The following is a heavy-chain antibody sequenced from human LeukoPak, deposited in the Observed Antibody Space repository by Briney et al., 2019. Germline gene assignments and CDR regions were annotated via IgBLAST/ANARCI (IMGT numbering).Heavy chain of an antibody. V-gene: IGHV4-61*02. J-gene: IGHJ5*02. CDR3: ARASDTAMVIRLSDDWFDP. CDR1: GGSISSGSYY. D-gene: IGHD5-18*01. CDR2: IYTSGST. Sequence: PSETLSLTCTVSGGSISSGSYYWSWIRQPAGKGLEWIGRIYTSGSTNYNPSPKSRVTISVDTSKNQFSLKLSSATAADTAVYYCARASDTAMVIRLSDDWFDPWGQGTLVTVSS.